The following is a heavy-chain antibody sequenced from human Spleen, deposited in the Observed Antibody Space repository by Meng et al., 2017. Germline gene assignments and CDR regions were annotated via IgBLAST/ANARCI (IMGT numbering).Heavy chain of an antibody. CDR3: ARDWHSSGNPDDDS. Sequence: QVRLQQSALGLVNLSQTLSLTCSVSGASVSSRYYYWSWVRQHPGKGLEWISHISGFGGSTYYADSVKGRFTISRDNAKKSVYLQMTSLRGEDTAVYYCARDWHSSGNPDDDSWGQGTLVTASS. D-gene: IGHD6-19*01. V-gene: IGHV3-11*01. J-gene: IGHJ4*02. CDR2: ISGFGGST. CDR1: GASVSSRYYY.